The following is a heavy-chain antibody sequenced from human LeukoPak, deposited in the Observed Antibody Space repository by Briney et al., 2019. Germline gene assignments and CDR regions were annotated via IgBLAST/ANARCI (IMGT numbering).Heavy chain of an antibody. V-gene: IGHV4-59*08. D-gene: IGHD3-10*01. Sequence: PSETLSLTCSVSGGPISYYYWSWIRQPPGKGLEWIGYSHDSGESNYNPSLQSRVIISRDTSKNQFSLNLMSVTAADTAVYYCAASSHSGSYRAYWGQGTPVTVSS. CDR1: GGPISYYY. CDR3: AASSHSGSYRAY. CDR2: SHDSGES. J-gene: IGHJ4*02.